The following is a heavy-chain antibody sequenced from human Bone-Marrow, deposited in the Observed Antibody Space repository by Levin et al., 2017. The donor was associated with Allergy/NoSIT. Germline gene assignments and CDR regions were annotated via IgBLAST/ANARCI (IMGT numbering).Heavy chain of an antibody. D-gene: IGHD1-20*01. CDR1: GFTFSTYS. V-gene: IGHV3-30*09. CDR2: ISFDGTNK. CDR3: ATGGDYNWNHASPAYFYYYGMDV. Sequence: GGSLRLSCAASGFTFSTYSMHWVRQAPGKGLAWVAVISFDGTNKFYAESVKGRFAISRDNSKNTLYLQMNSLRADDTAVYYCATGGDYNWNHASPAYFYYYGMDVWGQGATVTVSS. J-gene: IGHJ6*02.